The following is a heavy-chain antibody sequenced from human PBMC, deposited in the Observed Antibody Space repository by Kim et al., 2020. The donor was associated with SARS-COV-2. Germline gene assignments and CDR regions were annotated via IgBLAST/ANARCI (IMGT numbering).Heavy chain of an antibody. J-gene: IGHJ3*02. V-gene: IGHV3-21*01. D-gene: IGHD1-1*01. CDR1: GFTFSSYS. CDR3: ARGGFDWMDAFDI. CDR2: ISSSSSYI. Sequence: GGSLRLSCAASGFTFSSYSMNWVRQAPGKGLEWVSSISSSSSYIYYADSVKGRFTISRDNAKNSLYLQMNSLRAEDTAVYYCARGGFDWMDAFDIWGQGTMVTVSS.